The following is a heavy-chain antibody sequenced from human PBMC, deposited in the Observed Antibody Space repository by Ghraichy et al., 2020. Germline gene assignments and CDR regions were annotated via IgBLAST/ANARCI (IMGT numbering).Heavy chain of an antibody. CDR3: ARMGDSSGYYGFDY. CDR2: IDWDDDK. J-gene: IGHJ4*02. V-gene: IGHV2-70*04. D-gene: IGHD3-22*01. CDR1: GFSLSTSGMR. Sequence: SGPTLVKPTQTLTLTCTFSGFSLSTSGMRVTWIRQPPGKALEWLARIDWDDDKFYSTSLQTRLTISKDTSKNQVVLTMTNMDPVDTVTYYCARMGDSSGYYGFDYWGQGTLVTVSS.